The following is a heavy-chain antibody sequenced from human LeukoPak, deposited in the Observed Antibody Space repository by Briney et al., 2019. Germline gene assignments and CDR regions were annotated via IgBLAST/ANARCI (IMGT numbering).Heavy chain of an antibody. CDR3: AKDEWYSSGWYLDY. V-gene: IGHV3-30*02. D-gene: IGHD6-19*01. J-gene: IGHJ4*02. CDR2: IRSDGSTK. CDR1: GFTFSSCG. Sequence: GGSLRLSCAASGFTFSSCGMHWVRQTPGKGLEWVAFIRSDGSTKYYADSVKGRFTISRDNSRNTLYLQMNSLRAEDTAVYFCAKDEWYSSGWYLDYWGQGTLVTVSS.